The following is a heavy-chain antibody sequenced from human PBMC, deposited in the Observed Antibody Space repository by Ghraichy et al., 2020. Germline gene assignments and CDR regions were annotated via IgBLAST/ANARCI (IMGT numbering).Heavy chain of an antibody. J-gene: IGHJ4*02. CDR1: GFTFSNYW. D-gene: IGHD2-21*02. V-gene: IGHV3-74*01. CDR3: ARSIIKSEGY. Sequence: GESLNISCAASGFTFSNYWMHWVRQAPGKGLVWVARINTDGSITSYADSVKGRFTISRDNAKNTLYLQMNSLRADDTAVYYCARSIIKSEGYWGQGTLVTVSS. CDR2: INTDGSIT.